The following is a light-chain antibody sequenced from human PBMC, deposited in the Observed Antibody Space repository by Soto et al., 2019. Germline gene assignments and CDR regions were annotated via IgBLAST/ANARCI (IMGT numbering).Light chain of an antibody. CDR3: QQYDGVVS. CDR1: QTVSRW. V-gene: IGKV1-5*03. CDR2: GAS. Sequence: DIQMTQAPSTLSASVGDTVTITCRASQTVSRWLAWYQQKPGKAPKLLIYGASSLESGGPSRFRGSGSGREFTLTISDLQPEYFATYYCQQYDGVVSFGGGTKVEIK. J-gene: IGKJ4*01.